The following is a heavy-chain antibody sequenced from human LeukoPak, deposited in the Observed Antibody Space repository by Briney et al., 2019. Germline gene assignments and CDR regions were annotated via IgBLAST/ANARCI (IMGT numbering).Heavy chain of an antibody. V-gene: IGHV3-30*04. CDR1: GFTFSTYA. CDR3: ARAEGYGGELDS. J-gene: IGHJ4*02. D-gene: IGHD4-23*01. Sequence: GGSLRLSCVASGFTFSTYAMHWVRQAPGKGLEWVAVIPYDGSNKYYADSVKGRFTISRENSKNRLYLQMNSLRAEDTAVYYCARAEGYGGELDSWGQGTLVTVSS. CDR2: IPYDGSNK.